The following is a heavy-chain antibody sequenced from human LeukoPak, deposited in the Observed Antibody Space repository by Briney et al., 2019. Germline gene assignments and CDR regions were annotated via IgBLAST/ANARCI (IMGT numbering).Heavy chain of an antibody. CDR2: IYYSGST. CDR1: GVSISSHY. Sequence: SETLSLTCTVSGVSISSHYWSWIRQPPGKGLEWIGYIYYSGSTNYNPSLKSRVTISVNTSKNQFSLRLSSVTAADTAMYYCAGTYSSSSLYYYYGMDVWGQGTTVTVSS. J-gene: IGHJ6*02. CDR3: AGTYSSSSLYYYYGMDV. V-gene: IGHV4-59*11. D-gene: IGHD6-6*01.